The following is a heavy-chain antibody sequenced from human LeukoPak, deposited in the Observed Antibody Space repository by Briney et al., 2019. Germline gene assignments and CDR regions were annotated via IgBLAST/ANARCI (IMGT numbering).Heavy chain of an antibody. J-gene: IGHJ3*02. Sequence: GGSLRLSCAASGFTFSSYWMSWVRQAPGKGLEWVSYISSSSSTIYYADSVKGRFTISRDNAKNSLYLQMNSLRAEDTAVYYCARDTAMERPDAFDIWGQGTMVTVSS. CDR3: ARDTAMERPDAFDI. V-gene: IGHV3-48*01. CDR2: ISSSSSTI. CDR1: GFTFSSYW. D-gene: IGHD5-18*01.